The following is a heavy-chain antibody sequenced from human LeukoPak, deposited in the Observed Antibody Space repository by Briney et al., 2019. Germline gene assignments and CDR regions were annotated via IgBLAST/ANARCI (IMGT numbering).Heavy chain of an antibody. V-gene: IGHV1-2*02. J-gene: IGHJ4*02. CDR2: INPNSGGT. Sequence: GASVKVSCKASGYTFTGYYMHWVRQAPGQGLEWMGWINPNSGGTNYAQKFQGRVTMTRNTSISTAYMELSSLRSEDTAVYYCARVYYDFWSGYIYYFDYWGQGTLVTVSS. D-gene: IGHD3-3*01. CDR1: GYTFTGYY. CDR3: ARVYYDFWSGYIYYFDY.